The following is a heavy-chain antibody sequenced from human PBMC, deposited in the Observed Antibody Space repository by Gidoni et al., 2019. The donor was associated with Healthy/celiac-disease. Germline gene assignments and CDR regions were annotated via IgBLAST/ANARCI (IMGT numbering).Heavy chain of an antibody. CDR2: IYHSGST. Sequence: QLQLQESGSGLVKPSQTLSLTCAVSGCSLSSGGYSWSWIRQPPGKGLEWIGYIYHSGSTYYNPSLKSRVTISVDRSKNQFSLKLSSVTAADTAVYYCARAEPGSYEGLDYWGQGTLVTVSS. CDR1: GCSLSSGGYS. CDR3: ARAEPGSYEGLDY. D-gene: IGHD3-10*01. V-gene: IGHV4-30-2*01. J-gene: IGHJ4*02.